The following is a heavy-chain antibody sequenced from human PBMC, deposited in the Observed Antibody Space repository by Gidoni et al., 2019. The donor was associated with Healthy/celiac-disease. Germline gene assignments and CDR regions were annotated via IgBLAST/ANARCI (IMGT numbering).Heavy chain of an antibody. CDR3: ARGYSSGWYRPYYFDY. V-gene: IGHV4-34*01. CDR1: GGSFGGYY. Sequence: QVQLQQWGAGLLKPPKTLSLPSVVYGGSFGGYYWSWIRQPPGKGLEWIGEINHSGSTNYNPSLKSRVTISVDTSKNQFSLKLSSVTAADTAVYYCARGYSSGWYRPYYFDYWGQGTLVTVSS. CDR2: INHSGST. J-gene: IGHJ4*02. D-gene: IGHD6-19*01.